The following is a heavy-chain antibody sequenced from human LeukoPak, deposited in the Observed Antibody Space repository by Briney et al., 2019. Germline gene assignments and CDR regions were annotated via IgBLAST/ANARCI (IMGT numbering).Heavy chain of an antibody. D-gene: IGHD3-10*01. J-gene: IGHJ4*02. CDR3: ARDRD. V-gene: IGHV3-74*01. Sequence: PGGSLRLSCEASGFTFGSYWMHSVRQVPGRGLVWVSRINSDGSSTSYADSVKGRFTISRDNVRKTLYLQMNSLRAEDTAVYDCARDRDWGQGTLVTVSS. CDR1: GFTFGSYW. CDR2: INSDGSST.